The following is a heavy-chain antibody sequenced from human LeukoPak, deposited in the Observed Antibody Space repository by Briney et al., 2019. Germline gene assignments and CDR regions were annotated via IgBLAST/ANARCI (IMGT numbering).Heavy chain of an antibody. D-gene: IGHD4-17*01. J-gene: IGHJ4*02. CDR3: AKDGDQVTVTKLDY. CDR1: GFTYSRYV. CDR2: ISGSGGTT. Sequence: GGSLRLSCASSGFTYSRYVMSWVRQAAGKGLEWVSGISGSGGTTYYADSVKGRFTISRDNSKNTLYLEMNSLRAEDTAVYYCAKDGDQVTVTKLDYWGQGTLVTVSS. V-gene: IGHV3-23*01.